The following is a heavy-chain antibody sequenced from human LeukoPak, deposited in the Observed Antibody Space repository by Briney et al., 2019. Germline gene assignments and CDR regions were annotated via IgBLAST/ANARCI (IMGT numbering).Heavy chain of an antibody. CDR2: IKQDGSET. Sequence: GGSLRLSCAASGFTFSSYWMSWVRQAPGKGLEWVANIKQDGSETYYVDSVKGRFTISRDNAKNSLYLQINSLRAEDTAVYYCARIVPGLGSRWDYFEYWGQGTLVTVSS. CDR1: GFTFSSYW. J-gene: IGHJ4*02. V-gene: IGHV3-7*01. CDR3: ARIVPGLGSRWDYFEY. D-gene: IGHD6-13*01.